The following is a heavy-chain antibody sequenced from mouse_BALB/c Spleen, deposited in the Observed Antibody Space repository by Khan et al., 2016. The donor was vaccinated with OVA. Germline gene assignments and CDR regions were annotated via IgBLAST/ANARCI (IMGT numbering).Heavy chain of an antibody. CDR3: ARRRNYYGSLDY. CDR2: IDPANGNT. J-gene: IGHJ2*01. V-gene: IGHV14-3*02. CDR1: GFNIKDTY. D-gene: IGHD1-1*01. Sequence: VQLQQSGPELVKPGASVKLSCTASGFNIKDTYMHWVKQRPEQGLEWIGRIDPANGNTKYDPKFQGKATITADTSSNTAYLQLSSLTSEDTAVYYCARRRNYYGSLDYWGQGTTLTVSS.